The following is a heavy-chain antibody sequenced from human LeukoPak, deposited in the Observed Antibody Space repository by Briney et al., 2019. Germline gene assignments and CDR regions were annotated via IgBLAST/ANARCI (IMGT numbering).Heavy chain of an antibody. Sequence: GGSLRLSCAASGFTFSTYAMSWVRQAPGKGLEWVSAVRGSGSDTYYADSVKGRFTISRDNSKNTLHLQMNSLRAEDTAIYYCAKTSRVNSAYDSPFDYWGQGTLVAVSS. CDR1: GFTFSTYA. CDR2: VRGSGSDT. CDR3: AKTSRVNSAYDSPFDY. D-gene: IGHD5-12*01. J-gene: IGHJ4*02. V-gene: IGHV3-23*01.